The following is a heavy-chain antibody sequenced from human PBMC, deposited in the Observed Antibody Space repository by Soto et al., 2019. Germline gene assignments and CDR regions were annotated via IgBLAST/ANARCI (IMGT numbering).Heavy chain of an antibody. J-gene: IGHJ4*02. D-gene: IGHD2-2*01. Sequence: GGSLRLSCAASGFTFSSYAMSWVRQAPGKGLEWVSAISGGGGSTYYADSVKGRFTISRDNSKNTLYLQMNSLRAEDTAVYYCARDPFVVVPAAIVGGFDYWGQGTLVTVSS. CDR3: ARDPFVVVPAAIVGGFDY. V-gene: IGHV3-23*01. CDR1: GFTFSSYA. CDR2: ISGGGGST.